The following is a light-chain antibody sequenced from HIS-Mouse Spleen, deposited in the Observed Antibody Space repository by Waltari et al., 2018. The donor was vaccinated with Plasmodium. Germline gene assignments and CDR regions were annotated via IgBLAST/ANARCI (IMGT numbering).Light chain of an antibody. V-gene: IGKV3-15*01. CDR2: GAS. CDR1: QSVSSN. Sequence: EIVMTQSPATLSVSPGDRATLSCRASQSVSSNLAWYQQKPGQAPRLLIYGASTRATSIPARFSSSWSGTEFTLTISSLQSEDFAVYYCQQYNNWSFNFGPGTKVDIK. CDR3: QQYNNWSFN. J-gene: IGKJ3*01.